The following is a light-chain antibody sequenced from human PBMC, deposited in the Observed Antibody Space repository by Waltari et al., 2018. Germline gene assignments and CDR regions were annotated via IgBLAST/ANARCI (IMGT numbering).Light chain of an antibody. V-gene: IGKV1-9*01. J-gene: IGKJ1*01. CDR2: AAS. CDR1: QGISNY. Sequence: IQLTQSPSPLPPSVGARVTITCRASQGISNYLAWYQQKPGKAPKRLIYAASTLQSGVPSRFSGSGSGTDFTLTISSLQPEDCASYYCQQLNSYQWTFGQGTKVEIK. CDR3: QQLNSYQWT.